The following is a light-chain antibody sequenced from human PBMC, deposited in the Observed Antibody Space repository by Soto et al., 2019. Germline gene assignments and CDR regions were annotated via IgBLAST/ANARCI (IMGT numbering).Light chain of an antibody. CDR2: KVS. J-gene: IGKJ1*01. CDR3: MQATQLRT. CDR1: QSLVFGDGDTY. Sequence: VMTQSPLSSPVTLGQPASISCRSSQSLVFGDGDTYLSWIQQRPDQPPRLLIYKVSNRFSGVPARVSGSGAGTNFTLTISRVEAEDVGVYYCMQATQLRTFGQGTEVEIK. V-gene: IGKV2-24*01.